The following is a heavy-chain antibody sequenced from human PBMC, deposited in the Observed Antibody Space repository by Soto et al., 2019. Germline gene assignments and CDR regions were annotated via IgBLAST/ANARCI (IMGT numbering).Heavy chain of an antibody. J-gene: IGHJ4*02. D-gene: IGHD3-10*01. Sequence: QVQLQESGPGLVKPSETLSLTCTVSGGSISSYYWSWIRQPPGKGLEWIGYIYYSGSTNYNPSLKIRVTISVDTSKNQFSLKLSSGTAADTAVYYCARDPGGGYYYGSGSYDYWGQGTLVTVSS. CDR2: IYYSGST. CDR3: ARDPGGGYYYGSGSYDY. V-gene: IGHV4-59*01. CDR1: GGSISSYY.